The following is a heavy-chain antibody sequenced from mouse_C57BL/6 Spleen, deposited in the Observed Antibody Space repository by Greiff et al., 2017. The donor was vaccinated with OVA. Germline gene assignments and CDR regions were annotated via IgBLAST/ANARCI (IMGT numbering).Heavy chain of an antibody. J-gene: IGHJ1*03. Sequence: EVQLVESGPGLVKPSQSLSLTCSVTGYSITSGYYWNWIRQFPGNKLEWMGYISYDGSNNYNPSLKNRISITRDTSKNQFFLKLNSVTTEDTATYYCASQFINWYFDVWGTGTTVTVSS. CDR1: GYSITSGYY. D-gene: IGHD1-1*01. CDR2: ISYDGSN. V-gene: IGHV3-6*01. CDR3: ASQFINWYFDV.